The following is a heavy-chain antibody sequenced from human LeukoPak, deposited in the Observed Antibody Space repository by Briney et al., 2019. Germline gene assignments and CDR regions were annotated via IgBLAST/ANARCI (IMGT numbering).Heavy chain of an antibody. CDR3: ARGGNNWNYYWYFDL. CDR2: INPSGGST. V-gene: IGHV1-46*01. D-gene: IGHD1-7*01. J-gene: IGHJ2*01. Sequence: ASVKVSCKASGYTFTSYYMHWVRQAPGQGLEWMGIINPSGGSTSYAQKFQGRVTMTRDMSTSTVYMELSSLRSEDTAVYYCARGGNNWNYYWYFDLWGRGTLVTVSS. CDR1: GYTFTSYY.